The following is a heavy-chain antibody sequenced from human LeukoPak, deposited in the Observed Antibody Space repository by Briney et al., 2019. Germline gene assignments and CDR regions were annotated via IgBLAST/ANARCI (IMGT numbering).Heavy chain of an antibody. CDR1: GFTFSSYG. Sequence: GGSLRLSCAASGFTFSSYGMHWVRQAPGKGLEWVAFIRYDGSNKYYADSVKGRFTISRDNAKNSLYLQMNSLRAEDTAVYYCARVGLTSIFGVVDDAFDIWGQGTMVTVSS. J-gene: IGHJ3*02. D-gene: IGHD3-3*01. V-gene: IGHV3-30*02. CDR2: IRYDGSNK. CDR3: ARVGLTSIFGVVDDAFDI.